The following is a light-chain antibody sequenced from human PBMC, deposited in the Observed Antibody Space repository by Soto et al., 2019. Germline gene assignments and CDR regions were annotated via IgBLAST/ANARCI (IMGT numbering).Light chain of an antibody. CDR3: QQYNIWPS. CDR1: QTVSRN. CDR2: DIS. J-gene: IGKJ5*01. V-gene: IGKV3-15*01. Sequence: ELVMTQPPATLSVSPGERATLSCRASQTVSRNLAWYQQRPGQAPRLLIYDISNRATGVPARFSGSGSETEFTLTIRSLQSEDFAVYFCQQYNIWPSFGQGTRLEIK.